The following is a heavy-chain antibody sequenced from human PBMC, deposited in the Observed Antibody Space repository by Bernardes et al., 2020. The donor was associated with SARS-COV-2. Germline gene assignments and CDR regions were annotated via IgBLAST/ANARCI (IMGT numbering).Heavy chain of an antibody. V-gene: IGHV3-23*01. D-gene: IGHD1-1*01. CDR1: GLTFSSYM. J-gene: IGHJ3*02. Sequence: SLRLSCVASGLTFSSYMMSWVRQAPGKGLEWVAAISDSGGDEYYADSVKGRFTISRENSKNTLFLQMNSLRADDTAVYYCAKLMSRTNSIWGQGTMFTVSS. CDR3: AKLMSRTNSI. CDR2: ISDSGGDE.